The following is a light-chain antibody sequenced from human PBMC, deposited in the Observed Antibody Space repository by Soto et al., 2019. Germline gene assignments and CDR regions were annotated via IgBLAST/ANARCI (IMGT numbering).Light chain of an antibody. CDR3: QQSYSTIT. V-gene: IGKV1-39*01. Sequence: QLTQCPSSLSASVGDRVTSAVRASQGINTFLAWYQQKPGKAPKLLIYAASTLQSGVPSRFSGSGSGTDFTLPISSLQPEDFATYYCQQSYSTITFGQGTRLEIK. CDR1: QGINTF. CDR2: AAS. J-gene: IGKJ5*01.